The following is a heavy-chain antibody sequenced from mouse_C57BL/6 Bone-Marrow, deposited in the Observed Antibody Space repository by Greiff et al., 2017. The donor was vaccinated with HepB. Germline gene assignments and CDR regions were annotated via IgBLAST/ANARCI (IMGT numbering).Heavy chain of an antibody. V-gene: IGHV1-53*01. Sequence: QVQLQQPGTELVKPGASVKLSCKASGYTFTSYWMHWVTQRPGQGLEWIGNINPSNGGTHYNAKVTSKATLTVDKSSSTAYIQLSSLTSEDSAVYYCARGIITTVVATLYYAMDYWGQGTSVTVSS. CDR2: INPSNGGT. CDR3: ARGIITTVVATLYYAMDY. CDR1: GYTFTSYW. D-gene: IGHD1-1*01. J-gene: IGHJ4*01.